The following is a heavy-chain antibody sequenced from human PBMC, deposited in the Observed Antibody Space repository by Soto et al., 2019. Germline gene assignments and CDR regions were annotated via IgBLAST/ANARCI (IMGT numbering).Heavy chain of an antibody. Sequence: KVSCKASGYTFTGYYMHWVRQAPGQGLEWMGWINPNSGGTNYAQKFQGWVTMTRDTSISTAYMGLSRLRSDDTAVYYCARDHCSGGSCYSPPSYYGMDVWGQGTTVTVSS. CDR2: INPNSGGT. V-gene: IGHV1-2*04. D-gene: IGHD2-15*01. J-gene: IGHJ6*02. CDR3: ARDHCSGGSCYSPPSYYGMDV. CDR1: GYTFTGYY.